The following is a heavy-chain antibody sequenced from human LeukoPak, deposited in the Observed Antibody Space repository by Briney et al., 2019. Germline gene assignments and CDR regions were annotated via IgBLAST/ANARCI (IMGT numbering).Heavy chain of an antibody. Sequence: GGSLRLSCAASGFTFSTYSMNWVRQAPGKGLEWVSFISTSSSYIYFADSLKGRFTVSRDNAKNSLYLQMNSLRAEDTAVYYCAILPTYYDSLGDWGQGTLVTVSS. J-gene: IGHJ4*02. D-gene: IGHD3-22*01. CDR2: ISTSSSYI. CDR1: GFTFSTYS. CDR3: AILPTYYDSLGD. V-gene: IGHV3-21*01.